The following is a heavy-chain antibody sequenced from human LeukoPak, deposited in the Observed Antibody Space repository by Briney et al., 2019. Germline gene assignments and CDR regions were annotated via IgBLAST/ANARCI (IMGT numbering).Heavy chain of an antibody. D-gene: IGHD6-13*01. CDR2: IYYSGST. CDR1: GGSISSYY. CDR3: ARGTKEQQLVGGLDY. Sequence: SETLSLTCTVSGGSISSYYWSWIRQPPGKGLEWIGYIYYSGSTNYNPSLKSRVTISVDTSKNQFSLNLSSVTAADTAVYYCARGTKEQQLVGGLDYWGQGTLVTVSS. J-gene: IGHJ4*02. V-gene: IGHV4-59*01.